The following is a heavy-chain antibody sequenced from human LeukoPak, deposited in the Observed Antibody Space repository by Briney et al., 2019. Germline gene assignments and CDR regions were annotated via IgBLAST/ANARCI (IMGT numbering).Heavy chain of an antibody. D-gene: IGHD3-16*02. CDR3: AKGGLGITFGGVIVIPFDY. Sequence: GGPLRLSCAASGFTFSSYAMSWVRQAPGKGLEWVSAISGSGGSTYYADSVKGRFTISRDNSKNTLYLQMNSLRAEDTAVYYCAKGGLGITFGGVIVIPFDYWGQGTLVTVSS. J-gene: IGHJ4*02. CDR2: ISGSGGST. CDR1: GFTFSSYA. V-gene: IGHV3-23*01.